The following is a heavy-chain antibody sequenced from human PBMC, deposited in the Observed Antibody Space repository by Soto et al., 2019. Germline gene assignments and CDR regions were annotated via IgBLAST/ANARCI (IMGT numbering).Heavy chain of an antibody. D-gene: IGHD4-17*01. J-gene: IGHJ4*02. V-gene: IGHV4-61*01. CDR3: AREDYGGNAGVGY. CDR1: GGSVSSGSYY. Sequence: QVQLQESGPGLVKPSETLSLTCTVSGGSVSSGSYYWSWIRQPPGKGLEWIGYIYYSGSTNYNPSLKSRVTISVDTSKNQCSRKLSAVTAADTAVYYWAREDYGGNAGVGYWGQGTLVTVSA. CDR2: IYYSGST.